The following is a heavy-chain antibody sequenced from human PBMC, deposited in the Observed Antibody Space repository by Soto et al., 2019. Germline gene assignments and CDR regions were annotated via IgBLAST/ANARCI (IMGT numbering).Heavy chain of an antibody. J-gene: IGHJ4*02. CDR2: IYWDDDK. CDR3: AHRRSFDSVDY. CDR1: GFSLSTSGVG. D-gene: IGHD3-9*01. Sequence: QITLKESGPTLVKPTQTLTLTCSFSGFSLSTSGVGMGWIRQPPGKALQWLALIYWDDDKRYSPSLKSRVTINKDTSKNHVVLIMTNMDPVDTATHYCAHRRSFDSVDYWGQGTLVTVSS. V-gene: IGHV2-5*02.